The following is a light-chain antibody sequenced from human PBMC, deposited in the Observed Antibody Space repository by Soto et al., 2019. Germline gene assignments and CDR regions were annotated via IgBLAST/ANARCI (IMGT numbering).Light chain of an antibody. CDR1: RSDVGGYDF. CDR3: SSYTITSSHL. J-gene: IGLJ1*01. CDR2: EGT. V-gene: IGLV2-14*01. Sequence: QSALTQPASVCGSPGQSSTIPCTGTRSDVGGYDFVSWYRQYPGQAPKILIYEGTHRPSGVPDRFSGSKSGNTASLTISRLQADDEADYYYSSYTITSSHLFRPGTKLPVL.